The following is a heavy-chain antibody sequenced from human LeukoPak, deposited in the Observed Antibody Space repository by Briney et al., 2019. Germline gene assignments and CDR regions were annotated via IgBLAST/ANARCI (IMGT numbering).Heavy chain of an antibody. CDR3: ARGLRRGSSLLYYYDSSGYYSC. D-gene: IGHD3-22*01. Sequence: SETLSLTCTVSGGSISSYYWSWLRQPPGKGLEWIGYIYYSGTTNYNPSLKSRVTISVDTSKNQFSLKLSSVTAADTAVYYCARGLRRGSSLLYYYDSSGYYSCWGLGTLVTVSS. J-gene: IGHJ4*02. CDR1: GGSISSYY. CDR2: IYYSGTT. V-gene: IGHV4-59*12.